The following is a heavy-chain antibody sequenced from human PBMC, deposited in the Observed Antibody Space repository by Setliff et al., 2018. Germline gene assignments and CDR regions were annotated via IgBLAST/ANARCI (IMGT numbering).Heavy chain of an antibody. J-gene: IGHJ6*03. CDR1: GDTLSVYY. CDR2: IYYTGST. D-gene: IGHD6-19*01. V-gene: IGHV4-59*08. CDR3: ARARYSSGWYGGGGAFYYMDA. Sequence: PSETLSLTCTVSGDTLSVYYWSWVRQSPGQGLEWIGHIYYTGSTSYNASVKSRVTVSLDTSKNQFSLKLTSVTAADTAVYYCARARYSSGWYGGGGAFYYMDAWGKGTTVTVSS.